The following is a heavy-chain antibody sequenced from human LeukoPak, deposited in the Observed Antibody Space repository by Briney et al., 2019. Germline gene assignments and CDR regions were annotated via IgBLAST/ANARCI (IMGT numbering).Heavy chain of an antibody. CDR1: GFTFRSYA. CDR3: AKGGDVAVVPAAGPYYAMDV. J-gene: IGHJ6*02. CDR2: ISSLGVTT. V-gene: IGHV3-23*01. D-gene: IGHD2-2*01. Sequence: GGSLRLSCAASGFTFRSYALTWVRQAPGKGLEWVSAISSLGVTTYYADSVKGRFTISRDNSKNTVFLQMNSLSADDTATYYCAKGGDVAVVPAAGPYYAMDVWGQGTTVTVSS.